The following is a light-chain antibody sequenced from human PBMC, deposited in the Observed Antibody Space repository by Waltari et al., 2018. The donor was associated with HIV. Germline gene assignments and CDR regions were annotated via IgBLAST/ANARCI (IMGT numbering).Light chain of an antibody. V-gene: IGKV1-9*01. CDR3: QQLNTYPRT. J-gene: IGKJ2*01. CDR2: AAS. CDR1: QGISSY. Sequence: DIQLTQSPSFLSASVGDRVTITCRASQGISSYLAWYQQKPGKSPKLLIHAASTLQSGVPSRFSGSGSGTDFTLTISSLQPEDFATYYCQQLNTYPRTFGQGTKLEIK.